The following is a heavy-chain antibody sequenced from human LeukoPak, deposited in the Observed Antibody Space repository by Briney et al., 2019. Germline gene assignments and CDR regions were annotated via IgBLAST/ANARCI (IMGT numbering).Heavy chain of an antibody. J-gene: IGHJ4*02. CDR1: GFIFSSAW. CDR2: IKNKTSGGTT. Sequence: GGSLRLSCAASGFIFSSAWMTWVRQAPGKGLEWVGHIKNKTSGGTTDYAAPVKGRFIISRDDSKNTLYLQMNSLRIEDTAVYYCARGFCSSTNCYQGPYDFWGQGTLVTVSS. D-gene: IGHD2-2*01. CDR3: ARGFCSSTNCYQGPYDF. V-gene: IGHV3-15*01.